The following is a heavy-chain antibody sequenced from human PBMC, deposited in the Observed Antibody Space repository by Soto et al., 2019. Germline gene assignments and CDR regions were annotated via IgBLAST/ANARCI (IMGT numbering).Heavy chain of an antibody. CDR1: GFSLTSRPVG. V-gene: IGHV2-5*02. D-gene: IGHD3-16*01. J-gene: IGHJ4*02. Sequence: QITLKESGPTLVKPTQTLTLTCTFSGFSLTSRPVGVGWVRQPPGKALEWLAFIYWDDDKRYSPSLRSTLTVTKHTSKNRVVLTLTNMDPVDTVTYYYAHRRNYDGSWNEGVFDYWDQGILVTVSS. CDR2: IYWDDDK. CDR3: AHRRNYDGSWNEGVFDY.